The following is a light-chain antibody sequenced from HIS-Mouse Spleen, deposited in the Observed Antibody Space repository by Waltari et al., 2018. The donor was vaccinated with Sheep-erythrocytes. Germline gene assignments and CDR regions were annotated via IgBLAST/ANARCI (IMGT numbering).Light chain of an antibody. Sequence: QSVLTPPPSVSGAPGQRVTIPCTGSSPNIGAGYDVHWYQQLPGTAPKLLIYGNSNRPSGVPDRFSGSKSGTSASLAITGLQAEDEADYYCQSYDSSLSAVVFGGGTKLTVL. CDR2: GNS. J-gene: IGLJ2*01. V-gene: IGLV1-40*01. CDR1: SPNIGAGYD. CDR3: QSYDSSLSAVV.